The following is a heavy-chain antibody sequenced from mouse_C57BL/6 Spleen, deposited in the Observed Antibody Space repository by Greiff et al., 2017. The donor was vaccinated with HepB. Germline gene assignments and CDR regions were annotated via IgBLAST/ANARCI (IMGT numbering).Heavy chain of an antibody. CDR3: ARLEGYGNFDY. CDR2: IYPGSGNT. CDR1: GYTFTDYY. D-gene: IGHD2-1*01. Sequence: VMLVESGAELVRPGASVKLSCKASGYTFTDYYINWVKQRPGQGLEWIARIYPGSGNTYYNEKFKGKATLTAEKSSSTAYMQLSSLTSEDSAVYFCARLEGYGNFDYWGQGTTLTVSS. J-gene: IGHJ2*01. V-gene: IGHV1-76*01.